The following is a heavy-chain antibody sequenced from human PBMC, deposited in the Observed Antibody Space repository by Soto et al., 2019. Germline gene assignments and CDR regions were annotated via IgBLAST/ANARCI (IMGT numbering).Heavy chain of an antibody. CDR3: ARQRWGQTVVDWFDP. J-gene: IGHJ5*02. CDR1: GGSISSSSYY. CDR2: IYYSGST. Sequence: PSETLSLTCTVSGGSISSSSYYWGWIRQPPGKGLEWIGSIYYSGSTYYNPSLKSRVTISVDTSKNQFSLKLSSVTAADTAVYYCARQRWGQTVVDWFDPWGQGTLVTVSS. D-gene: IGHD2-21*01. V-gene: IGHV4-39*01.